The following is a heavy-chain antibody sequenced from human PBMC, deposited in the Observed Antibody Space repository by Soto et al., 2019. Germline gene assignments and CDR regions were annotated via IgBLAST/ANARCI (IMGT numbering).Heavy chain of an antibody. Sequence: SVKVSCKASGFTFSHSAMQWVRQARGQSLEWIGWIVVGSGNTNYAQMLQERIGISRDMSTSTAYMELSSLRPEDTAVYYCARGRRGFDWLFHYYGMDVWGQGTTVTVSS. CDR1: GFTFSHSA. D-gene: IGHD3-9*01. CDR2: IVVGSGNT. V-gene: IGHV1-58*02. J-gene: IGHJ6*02. CDR3: ARGRRGFDWLFHYYGMDV.